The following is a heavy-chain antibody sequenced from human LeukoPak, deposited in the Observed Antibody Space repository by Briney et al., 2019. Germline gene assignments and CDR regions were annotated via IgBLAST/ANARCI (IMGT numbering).Heavy chain of an antibody. J-gene: IGHJ6*02. V-gene: IGHV1-2*02. CDR1: GYTFTGYY. D-gene: IGHD6-13*01. Sequence: ASVKVSCKASGYTFTGYYMHWVRQAPGQGLEWMGWINPNSGGTNYAQKFQGRATMTRDTSISTAYMELSRLRSDDTAVYYCARIYSSSWHHYYYYGMDVWGQGTTVTVSS. CDR2: INPNSGGT. CDR3: ARIYSSSWHHYYYYGMDV.